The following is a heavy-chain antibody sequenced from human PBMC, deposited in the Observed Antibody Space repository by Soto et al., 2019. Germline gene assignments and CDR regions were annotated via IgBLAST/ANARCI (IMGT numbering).Heavy chain of an antibody. CDR3: AKQRADNEQYSGYATASFFDY. J-gene: IGHJ4*02. CDR1: GFTLRSNA. CDR2: ISGSGGST. V-gene: IGHV3-23*01. D-gene: IGHD5-12*01. Sequence: GGSLRLSCVASGFTLRSNAMSWVRQAPGKGLEWVSAISGSGGSTYYADSVKGRFIISRDNSKSTLYLQMNSRRAEDTALYYCAKQRADNEQYSGYATASFFDYWGQGTLVTVSS.